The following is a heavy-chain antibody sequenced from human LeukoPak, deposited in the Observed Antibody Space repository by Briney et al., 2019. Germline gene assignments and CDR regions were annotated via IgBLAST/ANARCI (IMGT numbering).Heavy chain of an antibody. CDR1: GYTFTSYY. D-gene: IGHD2-15*01. CDR2: INPSGGST. J-gene: IGHJ4*02. CDR3: AREGPGRFGAPGPNVYSIDY. V-gene: IGHV1-46*01. Sequence: ASVKVSCKASGYTFTSYYMHWVRQAPGQGLEWMGIINPSGGSTSYAQKFQGRVTMTTDTSTSTAYMELKSLRSDDTAVYYCAREGPGRFGAPGPNVYSIDYWGQGTLVTVSS.